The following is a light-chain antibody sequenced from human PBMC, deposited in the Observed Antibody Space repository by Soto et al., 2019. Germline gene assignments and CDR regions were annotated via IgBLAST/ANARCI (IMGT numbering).Light chain of an antibody. CDR3: GTWDSSLSAWV. CDR1: SSNIGNNY. V-gene: IGLV1-51*01. J-gene: IGLJ3*02. CDR2: DNN. Sequence: QSVLTQPPSVSAAPGQKVTISCSGSSSNIGNNYVSWYQQLPGTAPKLLIYDNNKRPSGIPDRFSGSKSGTSATLCIAGLQTVDEADYYCGTWDSSLSAWVFGGGTQLTVL.